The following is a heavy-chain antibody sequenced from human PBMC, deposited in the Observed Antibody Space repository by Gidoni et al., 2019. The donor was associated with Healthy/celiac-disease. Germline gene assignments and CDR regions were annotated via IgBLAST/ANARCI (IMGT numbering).Heavy chain of an antibody. V-gene: IGHV3-21*01. CDR3: ARDPIRFLEGYGMDV. J-gene: IGHJ6*02. CDR2: ISSSSSYI. Sequence: EVQLVESGGGLVTPGGSLRLSCAASGFTFSRYSMNWVRQAPGKGLEWVSSISSSSSYIYYADSVKGRFTISRDNAKNSLYLQMNSLRAEDTAVYYCARDPIRFLEGYGMDVWGQGTTVTVSS. CDR1: GFTFSRYS. D-gene: IGHD3-3*01.